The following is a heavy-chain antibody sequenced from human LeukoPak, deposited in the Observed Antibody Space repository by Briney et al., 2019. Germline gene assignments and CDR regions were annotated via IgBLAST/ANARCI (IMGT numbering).Heavy chain of an antibody. CDR3: AKGGRITMLRGVQRDHYFDY. CDR1: GFTFSSYG. D-gene: IGHD3-10*01. V-gene: IGHV3-30*02. CDR2: IRYDGNNK. J-gene: IGHJ4*02. Sequence: GGSLRLSCAASGFTFSSYGMHWVRQAPGKGLEWVAFIRYDGNNKYYADSVKGRFIISRDNSKNTLYLQMNSLRAEDTAVYYCAKGGRITMLRGVQRDHYFDYWGQGTLVTVSS.